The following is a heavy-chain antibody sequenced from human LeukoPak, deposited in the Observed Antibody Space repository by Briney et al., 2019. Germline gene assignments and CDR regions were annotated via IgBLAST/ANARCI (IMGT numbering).Heavy chain of an antibody. CDR2: ISPSGGSA. CDR3: ARDNSVRDEAWWFNP. V-gene: IGHV1-46*01. CDR1: GYTFTGYW. J-gene: IGHJ5*02. Sequence: ASVKLSCKAFGYTFTGYWMHWVRPAPGQGPEWMGVISPSGGSAIYAQKFKGRVTLTRDMSTSTDYLELSSLRSEDTAVYYCARDNSVRDEAWWFNPWAREPWSPSPQ. D-gene: IGHD5-24*01.